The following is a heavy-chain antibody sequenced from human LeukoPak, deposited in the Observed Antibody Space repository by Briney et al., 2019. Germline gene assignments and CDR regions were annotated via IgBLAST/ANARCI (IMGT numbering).Heavy chain of an antibody. Sequence: PSETLSLTCTVSGGSISSSSYYWGWIRQPPGKGLEWIGSIYYSGSTYYNPSLKSRVTISVDTSKNQFSLKLSSVTAADTAVYYCAEREFGWLLSAPAPYGMDVWGQGTTVTVSS. CDR2: IYYSGST. D-gene: IGHD3-9*01. V-gene: IGHV4-39*01. J-gene: IGHJ6*02. CDR3: AEREFGWLLSAPAPYGMDV. CDR1: GGSISSSSYY.